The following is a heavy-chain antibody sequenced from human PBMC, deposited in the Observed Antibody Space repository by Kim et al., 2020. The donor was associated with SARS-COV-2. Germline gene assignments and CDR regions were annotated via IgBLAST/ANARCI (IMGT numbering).Heavy chain of an antibody. CDR3: ARDLAPAYFDY. CDR2: ISADNGNT. V-gene: IGHV1-18*01. Sequence: ASVKVSCKPSGYTFTTYGISWVRQAPGQGLEWMGWISADNGNTKYAQEFQGRVTLTTDTSTSTAYMELRSLRSDDTAIYYCARDLAPAYFDYWGQGTLVTVSS. CDR1: GYTFTTYG. J-gene: IGHJ4*02. D-gene: IGHD2-15*01.